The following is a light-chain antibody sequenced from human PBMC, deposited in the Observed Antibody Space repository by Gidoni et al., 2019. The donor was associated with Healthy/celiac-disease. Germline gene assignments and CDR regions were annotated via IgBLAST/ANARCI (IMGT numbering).Light chain of an antibody. CDR2: RNN. J-gene: IGLJ1*01. CDR1: SSNIGSNY. CDR3: AAWDDSLSGFYV. Sequence: SGSSSNIGSNYVYWYQQLPATAPKLLIYRNNQRPSGVPDRFSGSKSGTSASLAISGLRSEDETDYYCAAWDDSLSGFYVFGTGTKVTVL. V-gene: IGLV1-47*01.